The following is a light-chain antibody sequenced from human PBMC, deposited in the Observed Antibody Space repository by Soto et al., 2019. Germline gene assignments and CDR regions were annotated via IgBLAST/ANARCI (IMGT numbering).Light chain of an antibody. J-gene: IGKJ3*01. Sequence: DIQMTQSPSSLSASVGDRVTITCRASQSINRYINWYQQKPGKAPKLLINAASSLQSGVPSRFSGSGSGTDLTLTISNLQPEDFATYYCQQTYTTPFTFGPGTKVDI. V-gene: IGKV1-39*01. CDR1: QSINRY. CDR3: QQTYTTPFT. CDR2: AAS.